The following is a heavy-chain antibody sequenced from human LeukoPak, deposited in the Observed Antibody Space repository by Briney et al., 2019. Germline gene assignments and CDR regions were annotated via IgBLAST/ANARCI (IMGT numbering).Heavy chain of an antibody. CDR3: AKDLYDSSGYYYEYYYYYYGMDV. J-gene: IGHJ6*02. CDR2: ISGSGGST. V-gene: IGHV3-23*01. Sequence: GGSLRLSCAASGFTFSNYAMSWVRQAPGKGLEWVSGISGSGGSTDYADSVKGRFTISRDNSKNTLYLQMNSLRAEDTAVYYCAKDLYDSSGYYYEYYYYYYGMDVWGQGTTVTVSS. CDR1: GFTFSNYA. D-gene: IGHD3-22*01.